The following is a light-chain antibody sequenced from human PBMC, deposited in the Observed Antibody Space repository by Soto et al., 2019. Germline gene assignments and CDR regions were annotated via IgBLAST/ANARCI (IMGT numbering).Light chain of an antibody. CDR3: SSYAGSNTFA. V-gene: IGLV2-8*01. Sequence: QSALGQHSSASGYPGQSFSISFSGTSSDVRGYIYVSWYQQHPGKAPTLMIYEVSRRPSGVPERFSGSKSGNTASLPVSGLKAEDEAPYYCSSYAGSNTFAFGTGTKV. J-gene: IGLJ1*01. CDR2: EVS. CDR1: SSDVRGYIY.